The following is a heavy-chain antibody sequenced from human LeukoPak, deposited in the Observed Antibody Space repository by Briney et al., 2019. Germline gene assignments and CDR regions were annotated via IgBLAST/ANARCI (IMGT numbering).Heavy chain of an antibody. CDR2: MTPNSGNT. CDR1: GYTFTSYD. J-gene: IGHJ5*02. CDR3: PRGIEYDILTGYYSWFDP. D-gene: IGHD3-9*01. Sequence: EPSLKLSCKPSGYTFTSYDINWVRQATGQGLEWMGWMTPNSGNTGYAQKFKGRFTMTRNSSITTAYMKLSRLTSRDTPGYSCPRGIEYDILTGYYSWFDPWGQGTLVTVSS. V-gene: IGHV1-8*01.